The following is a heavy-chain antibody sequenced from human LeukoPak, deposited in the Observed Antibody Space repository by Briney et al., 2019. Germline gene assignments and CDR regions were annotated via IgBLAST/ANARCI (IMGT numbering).Heavy chain of an antibody. CDR1: GGSISSYY. J-gene: IGHJ6*03. CDR2: IYYSGST. V-gene: IGHV4-59*01. D-gene: IGHD2-2*01. CDR3: ARDLVVPAAMPYYYYYYMDV. Sequence: PSETLSLTCTVSGGSISSYYWSWIRQPPGKGLEWIGYIYYSGSTNYNPSLKSRVTISGDTSKNQFSLKLSPVTAADTAVYYCARDLVVPAAMPYYYYYYMDVWGKGTTVTVSS.